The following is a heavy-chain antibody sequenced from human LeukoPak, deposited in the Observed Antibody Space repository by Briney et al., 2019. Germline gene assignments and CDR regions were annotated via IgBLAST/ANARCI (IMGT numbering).Heavy chain of an antibody. CDR2: ISRTGNSI. V-gene: IGHV3-48*03. D-gene: IGHD6-13*01. J-gene: IGHJ4*02. CDR1: GFTFSSYE. CDR3: ARGPYSSNWYVDY. Sequence: GDSLRLSCAASGFTFSSYEMNWVRLAPGKGLEWISYISRTGNSIYYADSVKGRFTISRDSAKNSLYLQMNSLRAEDTAVYYCARGPYSSNWYVDYWGQGTLVTVAS.